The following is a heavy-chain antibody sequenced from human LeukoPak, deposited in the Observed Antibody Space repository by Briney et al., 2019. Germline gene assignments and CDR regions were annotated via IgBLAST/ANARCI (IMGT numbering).Heavy chain of an antibody. V-gene: IGHV1-46*01. CDR2: MSPTGSYT. J-gene: IGHJ4*02. CDR3: AREESGGYFDY. Sequence: ASVRVSCKASGYTFTNYYMHWVRQAPGQGLEWVGLMSPTGSYTNYAQKFRGRVTMTRDTSTTTVYMELSSLRSDDTAVYYCAREESGGYFDYWGQGTLVSVSS. D-gene: IGHD2-8*02. CDR1: GYTFTNYY.